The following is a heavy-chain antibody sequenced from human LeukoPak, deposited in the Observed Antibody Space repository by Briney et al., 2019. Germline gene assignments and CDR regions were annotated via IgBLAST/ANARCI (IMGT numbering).Heavy chain of an antibody. CDR1: GYTFTGYY. V-gene: IGHV1-2*02. CDR3: ARERGRIQLWLQYY. Sequence: ASVKVSCKASGYTFTGYYMHWVRQAPGQGLGWMGWINPNSGGTNYAQKFQGRVTMTRDTSISTAYMELSRLRSDDTAVYYCARERGRIQLWLQYYWGQGTLVTVSS. CDR2: INPNSGGT. J-gene: IGHJ4*02. D-gene: IGHD5-18*01.